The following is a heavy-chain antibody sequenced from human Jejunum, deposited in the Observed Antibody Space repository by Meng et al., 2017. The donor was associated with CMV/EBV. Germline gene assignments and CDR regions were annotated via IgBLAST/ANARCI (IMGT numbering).Heavy chain of an antibody. CDR2: ISPTEST. D-gene: IGHD2-2*02. Sequence: ISSSHWWSWVRQSPERGLEWIAEISPTESTNHNPSLRSRVTISIDRSKNHVSLRLNSVTAADTAVYYCARGRCTRTSCYTGALDYWGQGILVTVS. CDR1: ISSSHW. CDR3: ARGRCTRTSCYTGALDY. V-gene: IGHV4-4*02. J-gene: IGHJ4*02.